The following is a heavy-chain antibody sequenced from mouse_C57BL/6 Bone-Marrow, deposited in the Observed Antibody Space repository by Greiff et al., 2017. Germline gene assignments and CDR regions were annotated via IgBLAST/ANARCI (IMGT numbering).Heavy chain of an antibody. CDR2: IRNKANGYTT. D-gene: IGHD2-4*01. V-gene: IGHV7-3*01. J-gene: IGHJ3*01. CDR1: GFTFTDYY. CDR3: ARSNYDLAWFAY. Sequence: EVQRVESGGGLVQPGGSLSLSCAASGFTFTDYYMSWVRQPPGKALEWLGFIRNKANGYTTEYSASVKGRFTISRDNSQSILYLQMNALRAEDSATYYCARSNYDLAWFAYGGQGTLVTVSA.